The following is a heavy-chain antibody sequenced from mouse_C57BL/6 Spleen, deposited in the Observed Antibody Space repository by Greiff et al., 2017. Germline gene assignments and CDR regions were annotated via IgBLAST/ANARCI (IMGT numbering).Heavy chain of an antibody. V-gene: IGHV5-4*01. CDR2: ISDGGSYT. J-gene: IGHJ1*03. Sequence: VQLQQSGGGLVKPGGSLKLSCAASGFTFSSYAMSWVRQTPEKRLEWVATISDGGSYTYYPDNVKGRFTISRDNAKNNLYLQMSHLKSEDTAMYYCARDGYFDVWGTGTTVTVSS. CDR3: ARDGYFDV. CDR1: GFTFSSYA.